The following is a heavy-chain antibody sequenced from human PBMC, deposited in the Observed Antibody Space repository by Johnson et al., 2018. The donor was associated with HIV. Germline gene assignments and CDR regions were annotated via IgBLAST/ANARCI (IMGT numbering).Heavy chain of an antibody. J-gene: IGHJ3*02. D-gene: IGHD7-27*01. Sequence: QVQLVESGGGVVQPGRSLRLSCAASGFTFSSYAMHWVRQAPGKGLEWVAVISYDGSNKYYADSVKGRFTISRDNSKNKLYLQMNSLRAEDTAVYYCARENWGQRMNAFDIWGQGTMVTVSS. CDR1: GFTFSSYA. CDR3: ARENWGQRMNAFDI. V-gene: IGHV3-30*04. CDR2: ISYDGSNK.